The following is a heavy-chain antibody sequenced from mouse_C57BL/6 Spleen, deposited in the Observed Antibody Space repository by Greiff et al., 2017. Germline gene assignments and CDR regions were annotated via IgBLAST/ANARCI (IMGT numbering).Heavy chain of an antibody. J-gene: IGHJ2*01. CDR1: GYTFTSYW. Sequence: VQLQQPGAELVRPGSSVKLSCKASGYTFTSYWMHWVKQRPIQGLEWIGNIDPSDSETHYNQKFKDKATLTVDKSSSTAYMQLSSLTSEDSAVYYCAREAYYSNYAFDYWGQGTTLTVSS. CDR2: IDPSDSET. CDR3: AREAYYSNYAFDY. V-gene: IGHV1-52*01. D-gene: IGHD2-5*01.